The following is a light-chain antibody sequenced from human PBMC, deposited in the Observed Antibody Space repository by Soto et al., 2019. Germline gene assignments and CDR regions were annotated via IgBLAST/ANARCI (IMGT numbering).Light chain of an antibody. CDR2: KAS. CDR3: QNYNSYSEA. CDR1: QTISSG. Sequence: DIQMTQSPSTLSGSVGDRVTIPCRASQTISSGLAWYQQKPGKAPKLLIYKASTLKSGVPSRFSGSGSGTEFTLTNSSLQPDDFATYYCQNYNSYSEAFGQGTKVELK. J-gene: IGKJ1*01. V-gene: IGKV1-5*03.